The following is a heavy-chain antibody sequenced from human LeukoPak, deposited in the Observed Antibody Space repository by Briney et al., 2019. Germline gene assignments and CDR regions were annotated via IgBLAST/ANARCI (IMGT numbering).Heavy chain of an antibody. V-gene: IGHV1-18*04. CDR3: ARVEDTTILTFDY. D-gene: IGHD5-18*01. J-gene: IGHJ4*02. Sequence: ASVKVSCKALGYTFTDHYFHWLRQAPGQGLEWMGWISVYNGNTNYAQKLQGRVTMTTDTSTTTAYVELRSLRSDDTAVYYCARVEDTTILTFDYWGQGTLVTVSS. CDR1: GYTFTDHY. CDR2: ISVYNGNT.